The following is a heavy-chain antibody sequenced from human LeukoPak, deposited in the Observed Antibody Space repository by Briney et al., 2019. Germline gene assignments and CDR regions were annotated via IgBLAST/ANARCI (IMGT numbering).Heavy chain of an antibody. CDR2: ILLDGSKE. D-gene: IGHD3-10*01. V-gene: IGHV3-33*01. CDR1: GFTFSRYG. Sequence: GGSLRLSCVASGFTFSRYGMHWVRQAPGKGLEWVAVILLDGSKEFYTDSVKGRFTISRDNSKNMLDLQMNSLRAEDTAVYYCARETYYYGSGSPGYFDYWGQGTLVTVSS. J-gene: IGHJ4*02. CDR3: ARETYYYGSGSPGYFDY.